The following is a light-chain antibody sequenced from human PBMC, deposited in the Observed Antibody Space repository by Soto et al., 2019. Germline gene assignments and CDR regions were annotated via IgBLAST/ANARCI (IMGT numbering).Light chain of an antibody. CDR1: QSVSSN. CDR2: GAS. J-gene: IGKJ4*01. V-gene: IGKV3-15*01. CDR3: QQYNNWPPLT. Sequence: EIVMTQSPATLSVSPGERATLSCRASQSVSSNLGWYQQKPGQAPRLLIYGASTRAPGIPARFSGSGSGTEFTLTISSLQSEDFAVYYCQQYNNWPPLTFGGGTKVEIK.